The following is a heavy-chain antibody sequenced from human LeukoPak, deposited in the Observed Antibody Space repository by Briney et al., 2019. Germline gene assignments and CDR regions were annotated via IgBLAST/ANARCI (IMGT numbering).Heavy chain of an antibody. CDR2: ISSSSSYI. D-gene: IGHD6-13*01. Sequence: GGSLRLSCAASGFTFSSYSMNWVRQAPGKGLEWVSSISSSSSYIYYADSVKGRFTISRDNAKNSLYLQMNSLRAEDTAVYYCARAAQQLVAFDIWGQGTMVTVSS. CDR1: GFTFSSYS. J-gene: IGHJ3*02. V-gene: IGHV3-21*01. CDR3: ARAAQQLVAFDI.